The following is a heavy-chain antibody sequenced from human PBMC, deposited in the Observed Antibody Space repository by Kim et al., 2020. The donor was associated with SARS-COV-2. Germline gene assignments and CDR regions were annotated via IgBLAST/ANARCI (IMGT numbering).Heavy chain of an antibody. CDR2: GNT. V-gene: IGHV3-53*01. Sequence: GNTSYADSGKGRFTISRDNSKNTLHPQMNTLRAEDTAVYYCARGLVVDSWGQGTLVTVSS. D-gene: IGHD3-16*02. CDR3: ARGLVVDS. J-gene: IGHJ5*01.